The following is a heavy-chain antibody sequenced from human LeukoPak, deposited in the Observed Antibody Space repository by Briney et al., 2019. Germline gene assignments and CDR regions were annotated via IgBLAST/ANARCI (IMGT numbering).Heavy chain of an antibody. D-gene: IGHD3-9*01. CDR2: IYYSGST. Sequence: GSLRLSCAASGFTVSSNYMSWVRQAPGKGLEWIGSIYYSGSTYYNPSLKSRVTISVDASKNQFSLKLSSVTAADTAVYYCARQGHYDILTGYYGYFDYWGQGTLVTVSS. CDR3: ARQGHYDILTGYYGYFDY. CDR1: GFTVSSNY. V-gene: IGHV4-39*01. J-gene: IGHJ4*02.